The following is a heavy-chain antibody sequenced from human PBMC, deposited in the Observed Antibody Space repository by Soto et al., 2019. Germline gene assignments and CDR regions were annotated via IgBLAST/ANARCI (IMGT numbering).Heavy chain of an antibody. Sequence: PGGSLRLSFAACGFSFTSYGMHWVRQAPGKGLEWVAVIWYDGSNKHYEDSVKGRFTISRDNSKNTMYLQMNRLRAAATAIYYCATSGYTYSALDYWGQGTLVTVSS. D-gene: IGHD5-18*01. CDR3: ATSGYTYSALDY. J-gene: IGHJ4*02. V-gene: IGHV3-33*01. CDR2: IWYDGSNK. CDR1: GFSFTSYG.